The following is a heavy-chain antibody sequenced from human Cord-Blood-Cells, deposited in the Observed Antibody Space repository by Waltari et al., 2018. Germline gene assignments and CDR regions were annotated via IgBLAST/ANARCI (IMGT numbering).Heavy chain of an antibody. CDR2: IIPIFGTA. J-gene: IGHJ4*02. CDR1: GGTFSSYA. V-gene: IGHV1-69*01. Sequence: QVQLVQSGAEVKKPGSSVKVSCKASGGTFSSYAISWVRPAPGQGLEWMGGIIPIFGTANYAQKFQGRVTITADESTSTAYMELSSLRSEDTAVYYCASPYYYGSGSYYFDYWGQGTLVTVSS. CDR3: ASPYYYGSGSYYFDY. D-gene: IGHD3-10*01.